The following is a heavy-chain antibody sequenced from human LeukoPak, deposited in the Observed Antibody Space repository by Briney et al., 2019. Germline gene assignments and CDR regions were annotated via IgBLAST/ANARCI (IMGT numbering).Heavy chain of an antibody. J-gene: IGHJ4*02. CDR1: GGSISTSNYY. D-gene: IGHD6-13*01. CDR2: IFYSGST. V-gene: IGHV4-39*07. Sequence: SETLSLTCTVSGGSISTSNYYWGWIRQPPGKGLEWIGNIFYSGSTYYSPSLRSRVTISLDTSRNQFSLKLSSVTAADTAVYYCAAEGSSSWYYFDYWGQGTLVTVSS. CDR3: AAEGSSSWYYFDY.